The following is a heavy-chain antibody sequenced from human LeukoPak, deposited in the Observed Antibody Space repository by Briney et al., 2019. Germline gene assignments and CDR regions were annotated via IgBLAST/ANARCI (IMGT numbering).Heavy chain of an antibody. CDR3: AKGPHTASSYNWFDP. Sequence: QPGGSLRLSCAASGFTFSIYAMSWVRQAPGKGLEWVSVISGSGGSTYCADSVKGRFTISRDNSQNTLYLQMNSLRAEDTAVYYCAKGPHTASSYNWFDPWGRGTLVTVSS. J-gene: IGHJ5*02. CDR2: ISGSGGST. V-gene: IGHV3-23*01. CDR1: GFTFSIYA. D-gene: IGHD5-18*01.